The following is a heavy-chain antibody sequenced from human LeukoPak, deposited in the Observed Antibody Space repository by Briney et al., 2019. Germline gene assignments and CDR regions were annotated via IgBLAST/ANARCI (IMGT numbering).Heavy chain of an antibody. CDR3: ARVRAITAAGIGGY. CDR1: GYTFTNYY. V-gene: IGHV1-46*01. D-gene: IGHD6-13*01. CDR2: INPSGGTT. Sequence: ASVKVSCKASGYTFTNYYMYWVRQAPGQGLEWMGTINPSGGTTTYAQKFQGRVTMTKDTSTSTVYVELSSLRSEDTAVYYCARVRAITAAGIGGYWGQGTLVTVSS. J-gene: IGHJ4*02.